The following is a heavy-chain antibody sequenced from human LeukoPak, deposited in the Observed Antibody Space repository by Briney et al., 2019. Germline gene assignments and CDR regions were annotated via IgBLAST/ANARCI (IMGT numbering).Heavy chain of an antibody. V-gene: IGHV3-23*01. CDR1: GFTFSSYA. J-gene: IGHJ4*02. D-gene: IGHD4-17*01. CDR2: ISGSAGSP. CDR3: AKDRVGTVTTFNDY. Sequence: PGGSLRLSCAASGFTFSSYAMSWVRQAPGKGLEWVSVISGSAGSPYYADSVKGRFTISRDNSKNTLYLQMNSLRAEDTAMYYCAKDRVGTVTTFNDYWGQGTLVTVSS.